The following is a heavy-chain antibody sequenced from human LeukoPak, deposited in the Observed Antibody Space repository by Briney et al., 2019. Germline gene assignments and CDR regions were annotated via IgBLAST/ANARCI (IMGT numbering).Heavy chain of an antibody. V-gene: IGHV3-74*01. Sequence: GGSLRLSCAVSGITVSKYWMHWVRQVPGKGLVWVSRIHSDGSTTDYADSVKGRFTITRDSAKNTLYLEMNSLRVEDTAVYYCTRDANHYGGMDVWGQGTTVTISS. CDR3: TRDANHYGGMDV. CDR2: IHSDGSTT. J-gene: IGHJ6*02. CDR1: GITVSKYW.